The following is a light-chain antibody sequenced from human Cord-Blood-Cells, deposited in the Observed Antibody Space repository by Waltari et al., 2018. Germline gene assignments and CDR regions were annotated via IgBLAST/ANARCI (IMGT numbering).Light chain of an antibody. V-gene: IGKV1-5*03. Sequence: DCQMTQSPSTLSTYVGASVTITCRASQTISSWLAWYQQKPGKAPKLLIYNASSLESGVPSRFSGSGSGTEFTLTISSLQPDDIATYYCQQYDSHSHTFGRGTKVEIK. J-gene: IGKJ2*01. CDR1: QTISSW. CDR3: QQYDSHSHT. CDR2: NAS.